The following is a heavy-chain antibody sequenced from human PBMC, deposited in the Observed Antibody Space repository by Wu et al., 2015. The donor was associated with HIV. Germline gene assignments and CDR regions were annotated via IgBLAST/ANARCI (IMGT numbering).Heavy chain of an antibody. V-gene: IGHV1-69*13. J-gene: IGHJ6*02. CDR2: IIPIFGTA. CDR3: ARDPDYYGSGIIQRENYGMDV. D-gene: IGHD3-10*01. Sequence: QVQLVQSGAEVKKPGSSVKVSCKASGGTFSSYAISWVRQAPGQGLEWMGRIIPIFGTANYAQKFQGRVTITADESTGTAYMELSSLRSEDTAVYYCARDPDYYGSGIIQRENYGMDVWGQGTTVTVSS. CDR1: GGTFSSYA.